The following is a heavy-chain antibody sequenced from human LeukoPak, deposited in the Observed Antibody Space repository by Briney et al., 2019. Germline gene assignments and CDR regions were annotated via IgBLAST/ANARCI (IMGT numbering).Heavy chain of an antibody. V-gene: IGHV1-69*04. CDR2: IIPILGIA. D-gene: IGHD5-18*01. Sequence: GASVKVSCKASGGTFSSYAISWVRQAPGQGLEWMGRIIPILGIANYAQKFQGRVTITADKSTSTAYMELSSLRSEDTAVYYCARDLSRGYSYGYVYWGQGTLVTVSS. CDR3: ARDLSRGYSYGYVY. J-gene: IGHJ4*02. CDR1: GGTFSSYA.